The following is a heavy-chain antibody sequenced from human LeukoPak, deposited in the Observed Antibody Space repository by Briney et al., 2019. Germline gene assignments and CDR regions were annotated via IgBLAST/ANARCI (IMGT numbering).Heavy chain of an antibody. CDR1: GGSISSYY. CDR2: VYSDGST. D-gene: IGHD6-19*01. CDR3: ARLLSSDWYKGTFDI. V-gene: IGHV4-4*08. Sequence: SETLSLTCTVSGGSISSYYWSWIRQAPGKGLEWIGYVYSDGSTNYNPSLKSRVTLSVDTSKNHFSLKLTSVTAADTAVYYCARLLSSDWYKGTFDIWGQGTMVTVSS. J-gene: IGHJ3*02.